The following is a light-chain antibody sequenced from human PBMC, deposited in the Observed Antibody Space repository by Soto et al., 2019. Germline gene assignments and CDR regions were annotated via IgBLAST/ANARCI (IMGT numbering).Light chain of an antibody. V-gene: IGKV1-5*01. Sequence: DIQMTQSPSTLSASVGDRVTITCRASQSISTWLAWYQQKPGNAPKLLIFDASNLESGVPSRFSGSGSGTEFTLTIDSLQPDDFATYYCQQYNTFSGTFGPGTKVDIK. CDR3: QQYNTFSGT. CDR2: DAS. J-gene: IGKJ1*01. CDR1: QSISTW.